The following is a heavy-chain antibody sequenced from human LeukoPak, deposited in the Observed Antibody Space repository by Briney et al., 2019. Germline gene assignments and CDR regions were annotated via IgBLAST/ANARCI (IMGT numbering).Heavy chain of an antibody. Sequence: GASVRVSCKASGGTFSSYAISWVRQAPGQGLEWMGRIIPILGIANYAQKFQGRVTITADKSTSTAYMELSSLRFEDTAVYYCASRPDCSSTSCYKSHDYYYGMDVWGQGTTVTVSS. D-gene: IGHD2-2*02. V-gene: IGHV1-69*04. CDR2: IIPILGIA. CDR1: GGTFSSYA. J-gene: IGHJ6*02. CDR3: ASRPDCSSTSCYKSHDYYYGMDV.